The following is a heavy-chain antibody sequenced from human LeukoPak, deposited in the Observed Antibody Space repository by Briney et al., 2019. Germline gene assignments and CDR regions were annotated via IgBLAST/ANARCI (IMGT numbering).Heavy chain of an antibody. CDR3: ARDGGYSSSWSWFDP. J-gene: IGHJ5*02. Sequence: GRSLRLSCAASGFTFSSYGMHWVRQAPGKGLEWVAVISYDGSNKYYADSVKGRFTISRDNSKNTLYLQMNSLRAEDTAVYYCARDGGYSSSWSWFDPWGQGTLVTVSS. D-gene: IGHD6-13*01. V-gene: IGHV3-30*03. CDR2: ISYDGSNK. CDR1: GFTFSSYG.